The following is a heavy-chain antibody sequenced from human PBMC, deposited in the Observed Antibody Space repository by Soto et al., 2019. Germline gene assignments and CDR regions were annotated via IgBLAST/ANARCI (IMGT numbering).Heavy chain of an antibody. V-gene: IGHV3-30-3*01. CDR2: ISYDGSNK. J-gene: IGHJ4*02. CDR3: ARDKSSGDYFDY. CDR1: GFTFSSYA. Sequence: QVQLVESGGGVVQPGRSLRLSCAASGFTFSSYAMHWVRQAPGKGLEWVAVISYDGSNKYYADSVKGRFTISRDNSKNTLYLQMNSLRAEDTAVYYCARDKSSGDYFDYWGQGTLVTVSS. D-gene: IGHD6-19*01.